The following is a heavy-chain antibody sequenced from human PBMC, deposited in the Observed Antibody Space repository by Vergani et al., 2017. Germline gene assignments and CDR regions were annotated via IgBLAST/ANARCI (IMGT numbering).Heavy chain of an antibody. Sequence: EVQLVESGGGLVKPGGSLRLSCAASGFTFSNAWMSWVRQAPGKGLEWVGRIKSKTDGGTTDYAAPVKGRFTISRDDSKNTLYLQMNSLKTEDTAVYYCTTDFHYDSSGYYWFDPWGQGTLVTVSS. J-gene: IGHJ5*02. CDR3: TTDFHYDSSGYYWFDP. D-gene: IGHD3-22*01. CDR2: IKSKTDGGTT. V-gene: IGHV3-15*01. CDR1: GFTFSNAW.